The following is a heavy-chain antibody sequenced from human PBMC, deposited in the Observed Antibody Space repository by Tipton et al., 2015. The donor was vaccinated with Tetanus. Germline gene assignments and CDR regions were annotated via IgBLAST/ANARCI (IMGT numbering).Heavy chain of an antibody. J-gene: IGHJ4*02. V-gene: IGHV4-4*07. D-gene: IGHD6-13*01. CDR3: AGVTAQRTELYFDH. Sequence: LRLSCSVSGDSISSFYWSWIRQPAGKGLEWIGRIYTSGSTNYNPSLKSRVTMSVDTSKRQFSLKLNSVTAADTAVYFCAGVTAQRTELYFDHWGQGTLVTVSS. CDR1: GDSISSFY. CDR2: IYTSGST.